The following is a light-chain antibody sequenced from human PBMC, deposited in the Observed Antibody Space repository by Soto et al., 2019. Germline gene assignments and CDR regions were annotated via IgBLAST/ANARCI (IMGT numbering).Light chain of an antibody. J-gene: IGKJ1*01. V-gene: IGKV3D-7*01. CDR1: QSVSSSY. Sequence: PGERVTLSCRASQSVSSSYLTWYQQKPGQAPRLLIYGASTRATSIPARFSGSGSGTDFTLTISSLQPEDFAVYYCHQYNFWPSFGQGTKVDIK. CDR3: HQYNFWPS. CDR2: GAS.